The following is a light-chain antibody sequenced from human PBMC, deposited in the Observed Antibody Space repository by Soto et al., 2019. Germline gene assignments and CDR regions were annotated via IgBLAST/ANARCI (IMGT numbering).Light chain of an antibody. Sequence: EIVLTQSPGTLSLSPGERATLSCRASQSVSNNYLAWYQQKPGQAPRLLIYGASNRATGIPDRFSGSGSGTDFTLTISRLEPEDFAGYYCQQYGSSGTFGQGTKVEIK. CDR2: GAS. V-gene: IGKV3-20*01. CDR1: QSVSNNY. CDR3: QQYGSSGT. J-gene: IGKJ1*01.